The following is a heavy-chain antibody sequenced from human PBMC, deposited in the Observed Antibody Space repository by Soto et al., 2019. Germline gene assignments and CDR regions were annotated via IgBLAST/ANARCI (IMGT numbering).Heavy chain of an antibody. Sequence: PGGSLRLSCAASGFTFSTYGMHWVRQSPGKGLEWLAFISNDGTNQWYVDSVKGRFIISRDNSENTLYLQLNSLRAEDTALYYCAGSWYWPPNWFDPWGQGTLVTVSS. V-gene: IGHV3-30*03. CDR2: ISNDGTNQ. J-gene: IGHJ5*02. D-gene: IGHD6-13*01. CDR1: GFTFSTYG. CDR3: AGSWYWPPNWFDP.